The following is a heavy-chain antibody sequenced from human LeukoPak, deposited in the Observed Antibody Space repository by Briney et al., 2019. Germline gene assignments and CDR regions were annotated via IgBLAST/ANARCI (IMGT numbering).Heavy chain of an antibody. D-gene: IGHD1-26*01. CDR3: ARDAWLVGTTNLYYFDY. V-gene: IGHV1-2*02. CDR1: EYTFTDYY. CDR2: INPNSGDT. Sequence: ASVQVSCKASEYTFTDYYMHWGRQAPGQGLEWMGWINPNSGDTNYAQKFQGRVTMTRDPSISTAYMALTRLRSDDTAVYYCARDAWLVGTTNLYYFDYWGQGTLATVSS. J-gene: IGHJ4*02.